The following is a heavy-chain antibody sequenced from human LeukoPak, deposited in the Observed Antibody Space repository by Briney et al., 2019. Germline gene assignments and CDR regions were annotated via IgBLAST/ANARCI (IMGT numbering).Heavy chain of an antibody. CDR2: IYYSGST. J-gene: IGHJ4*02. D-gene: IGHD3-10*01. CDR3: ARIHLGSGSYYFDY. V-gene: IGHV4-61*05. Sequence: PAETLSLTYTVSGVSISSSYSYWGWLPQPPGKGLEWIGYIYYSGSTNYTPSLKRRVTISVDTSKNQFSLKLSSVTAADTAVYYCARIHLGSGSYYFDYWGQGTLVTVSS. CDR1: GVSISSSYSY.